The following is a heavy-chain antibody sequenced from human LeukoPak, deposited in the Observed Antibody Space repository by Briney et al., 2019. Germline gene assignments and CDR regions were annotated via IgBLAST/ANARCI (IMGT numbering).Heavy chain of an antibody. Sequence: PSETLSPTCTVSGGSISSYYWSWIRQPPGKGLEWIGYIYYSGSTNYNPSLKSRVTISVDTSKNHFSLRLSSVTAADTAVYYCASGAYTYYYMDVWGKGTTVTISS. CDR2: IYYSGST. CDR1: GGSISSYY. V-gene: IGHV4-59*01. CDR3: ASGAYTYYYMDV. D-gene: IGHD3-10*01. J-gene: IGHJ6*03.